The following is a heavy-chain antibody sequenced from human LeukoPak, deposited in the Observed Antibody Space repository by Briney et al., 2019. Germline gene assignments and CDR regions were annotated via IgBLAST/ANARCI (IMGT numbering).Heavy chain of an antibody. D-gene: IGHD3-22*01. Sequence: GGSLRLSCAAFGFTFSSYGMHWVRQAPGKGLEWVAVIWNDGSNKYYADSVKGRFTISRDNSKNTLYLQMNSLRAEDTAVYYCARIHSLYYYDSSGYGAFDIWGQGTMVTVSS. CDR2: IWNDGSNK. J-gene: IGHJ3*02. CDR1: GFTFSSYG. CDR3: ARIHSLYYYDSSGYGAFDI. V-gene: IGHV3-33*01.